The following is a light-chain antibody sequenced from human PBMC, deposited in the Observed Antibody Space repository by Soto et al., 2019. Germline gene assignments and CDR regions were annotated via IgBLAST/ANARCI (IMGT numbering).Light chain of an antibody. Sequence: QSALTQPASVSGSPGQSITISCTGTSSDVGSYNLVSWYQQHPGKAPKLMIYQVSKRPSGVSNRFSGSKSGNTASLTISGLQGEDEADYYCCSYAGSSTYYVFGTGAKVTV. CDR1: SSDVGSYNL. CDR3: CSYAGSSTYYV. J-gene: IGLJ1*01. V-gene: IGLV2-23*02. CDR2: QVS.